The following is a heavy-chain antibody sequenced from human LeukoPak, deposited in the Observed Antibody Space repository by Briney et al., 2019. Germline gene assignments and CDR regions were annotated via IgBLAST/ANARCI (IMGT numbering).Heavy chain of an antibody. CDR1: GGSISSYY. V-gene: IGHV4-4*07. CDR3: ARENGAIVVVPAAMEGWFDP. D-gene: IGHD2-2*01. CDR2: IYTSGST. J-gene: IGHJ5*02. Sequence: SETLSLTCTVSGGSISSYYWSWIRQPAGKGLEWIGRIYTSGSTNYNPSLKSRVTMSVETSKTQFSLKLSSVTAADTAVYYGARENGAIVVVPAAMEGWFDPWGQGTLVTVSS.